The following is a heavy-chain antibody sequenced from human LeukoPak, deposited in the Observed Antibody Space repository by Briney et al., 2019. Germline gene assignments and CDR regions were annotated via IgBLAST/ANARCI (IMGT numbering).Heavy chain of an antibody. CDR1: GYTFTGYY. CDR2: INPNSGGT. V-gene: IGHV1-2*02. D-gene: IGHD2-2*02. Sequence: ASVKVSCKASGYTFTGYYMHWVRQAPGQGLEWMGWINPNSGGTNYAQKFQGRVTMTRDTSISTAYMELSRLRSNDTAVYYCAKDRPAAILYFDYWGQGTLVTVSS. CDR3: AKDRPAAILYFDY. J-gene: IGHJ4*02.